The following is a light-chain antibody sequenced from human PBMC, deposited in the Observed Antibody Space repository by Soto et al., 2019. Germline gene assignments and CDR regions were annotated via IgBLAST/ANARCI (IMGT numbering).Light chain of an antibody. V-gene: IGKV1-27*01. CDR2: GAS. CDR3: QMCDSAHALT. Sequence: IQMTQSPSSLSASVGDRVTITCRASQDIRKYVAWYQQKSGKVPQVLIYGASTLQSGVPSRFSGSGSGTEFSLIISNLQPEDAATYYCQMCDSAHALTFGGGTKVEIK. J-gene: IGKJ4*01. CDR1: QDIRKY.